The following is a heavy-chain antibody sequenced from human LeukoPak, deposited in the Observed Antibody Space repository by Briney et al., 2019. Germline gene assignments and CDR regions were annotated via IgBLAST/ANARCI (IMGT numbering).Heavy chain of an antibody. CDR2: FSGSGGST. J-gene: IGHJ4*02. Sequence: GGSLRLSCAASGFTFSSYAMSWVRQAPGKGLECISGFSGSGGSTYYADSVKGRFTISRDNAKNSLYLQMNSLRAEDTAVYYCARDGTFGTTAAYWGQGTLVTVSS. D-gene: IGHD4-17*01. CDR1: GFTFSSYA. V-gene: IGHV3-23*01. CDR3: ARDGTFGTTAAY.